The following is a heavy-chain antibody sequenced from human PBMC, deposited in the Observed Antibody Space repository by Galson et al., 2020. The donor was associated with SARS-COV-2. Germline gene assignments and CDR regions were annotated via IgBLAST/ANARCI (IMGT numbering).Heavy chain of an antibody. Sequence: SVKVSCKASGGTFSNSAISWVRQAPGQGLEWMGRIIPLFALRNYAQKFQGRPTITADTSTITAYMELSSLRYDDTAVYFCAREEEGDLVLLPVSEGDSDYYGMDVWGQGTTVTVSS. D-gene: IGHD3-16*01. V-gene: IGHV1-69*04. J-gene: IGHJ6*02. CDR1: GGTFSNSA. CDR2: IIPLFALR. CDR3: AREEEGDLVLLPVSEGDSDYYGMDV.